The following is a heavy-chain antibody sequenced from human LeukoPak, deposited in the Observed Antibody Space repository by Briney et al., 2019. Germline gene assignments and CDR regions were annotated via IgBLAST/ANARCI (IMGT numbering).Heavy chain of an antibody. CDR2: IDNTGTTI. J-gene: IGHJ6*03. D-gene: IGHD3-3*01. V-gene: IGHV3-48*03. CDR1: GFNFDIND. CDR3: AREGYDFWGVYMDV. Sequence: GGSLRLSCAASGFNFDINDMYWVRQAPGKGLEWISYIDNTGTTIYYADSVEGRFTISRDNAKNSLYLQMNSLRAEDTAVYYCAREGYDFWGVYMDVWGKGTTVTVSS.